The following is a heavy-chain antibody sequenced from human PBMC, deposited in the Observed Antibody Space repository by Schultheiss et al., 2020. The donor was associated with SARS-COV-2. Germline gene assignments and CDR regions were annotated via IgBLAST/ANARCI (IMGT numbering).Heavy chain of an antibody. J-gene: IGHJ6*02. V-gene: IGHV3-21*01. Sequence: GGSLRLSCAASGFTFSSYAMSWVRQAPGKGLEWVSSISTSSAYIYSADSVKGRFTISRDNAKNSLYLQMNSLRAEDTAVYYCARDLGRQSSSRDPIYGMDVWGQGTTVTVSS. CDR3: ARDLGRQSSSRDPIYGMDV. D-gene: IGHD6-13*01. CDR1: GFTFSSYA. CDR2: ISTSSAYI.